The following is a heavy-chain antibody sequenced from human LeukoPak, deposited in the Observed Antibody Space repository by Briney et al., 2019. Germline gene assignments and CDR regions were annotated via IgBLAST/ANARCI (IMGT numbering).Heavy chain of an antibody. CDR3: ARDGDSGSYFDY. Sequence: GGSLRLSCAASGFTFSSYGMHWVRQAPGKGLEWVSVIYSGGSTYYADSVKGRFTTSRDNSKNTLYLQMNSLRAEDTAVYYCARDGDSGSYFDYWGQGTLVTVSS. D-gene: IGHD1-26*01. CDR2: IYSGGST. J-gene: IGHJ4*02. CDR1: GFTFSSYG. V-gene: IGHV3-53*01.